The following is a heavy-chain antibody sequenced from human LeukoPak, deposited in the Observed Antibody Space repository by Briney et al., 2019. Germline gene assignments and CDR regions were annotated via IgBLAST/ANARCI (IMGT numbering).Heavy chain of an antibody. V-gene: IGHV1-8*03. Sequence: GASVKVSCKASGYTFTSYDINWVRQATGQGLEWMGWMNPNSGNTGYAQKFQGRVTITRNTSISTAYMELSSLRSEDTAVYYCARGVRGYVWGSYRTFDYWGQGTLVTVSS. D-gene: IGHD3-16*02. CDR1: GYTFTSYD. J-gene: IGHJ4*02. CDR3: ARGVRGYVWGSYRTFDY. CDR2: MNPNSGNT.